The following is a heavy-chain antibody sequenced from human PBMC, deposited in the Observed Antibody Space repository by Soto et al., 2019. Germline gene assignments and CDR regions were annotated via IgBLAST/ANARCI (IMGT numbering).Heavy chain of an antibody. J-gene: IGHJ6*02. D-gene: IGHD3-10*01. CDR3: AKGGKNYYGSGRENYYYYGMDV. CDR1: GFTFSSYA. Sequence: GGSLRLSCAASGFTFSSYAMSWVRQAPGKGLEWVSAISGSGGSTYYADSVKGRFTISRDNSKNTLYLQMNSLRAEDTAVYYCAKGGKNYYGSGRENYYYYGMDVWGQGTTVTVSS. V-gene: IGHV3-23*01. CDR2: ISGSGGST.